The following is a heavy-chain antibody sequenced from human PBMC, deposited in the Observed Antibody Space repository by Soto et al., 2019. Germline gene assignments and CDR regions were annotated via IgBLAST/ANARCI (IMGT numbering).Heavy chain of an antibody. D-gene: IGHD2-2*01. CDR3: ARGYCSITSCSNWFDP. V-gene: IGHV4-30-2*01. CDR2: IYHSGIT. J-gene: IGHJ5*02. CDR1: GGSISSGYS. Sequence: QLQLQESGSGLVKPSQTLSLTCAVSGGSISSGYSWSWIRQPPGKGLEWIGYIYHSGITYYNPSLKSRVTISVDRSKNQFSLKLSSVTAADTAVYYCARGYCSITSCSNWFDPWGQGTLVTVSS.